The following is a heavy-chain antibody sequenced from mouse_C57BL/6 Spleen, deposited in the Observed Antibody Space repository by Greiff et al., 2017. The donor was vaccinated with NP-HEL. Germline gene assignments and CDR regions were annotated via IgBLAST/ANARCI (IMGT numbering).Heavy chain of an antibody. CDR3: ARYDYDERGRGFDY. CDR1: GYAFSSSW. J-gene: IGHJ2*01. Sequence: QVQLQQSGPELVKPGASVKISCKASGYAFSSSWMNWVKQRPGKGLEWIGRIYPGDGDTNYNGKFKGKATLTADKSSSTAYMQLSSLTSEDSAVYFCARYDYDERGRGFDYWGQGTTLTVSS. D-gene: IGHD2-4*01. V-gene: IGHV1-82*01. CDR2: IYPGDGDT.